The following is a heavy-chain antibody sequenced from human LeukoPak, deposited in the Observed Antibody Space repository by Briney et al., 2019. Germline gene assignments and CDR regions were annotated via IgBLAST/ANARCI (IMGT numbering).Heavy chain of an antibody. D-gene: IGHD3-3*01. CDR1: GFTFSSYA. CDR3: AKDNYDFWSPRYYYYYMDV. V-gene: IGHV3-23*01. J-gene: IGHJ6*03. CDR2: ISGSGGST. Sequence: GGSLRLSCAASGFTFSSYAMSWVRQAPGNGLEWVSAISGSGGSTYYADSVKGRFTISRDNSKNSLYLQMNSLRTEDTALYYCAKDNYDFWSPRYYYYYMDVWGKGTTVTVSS.